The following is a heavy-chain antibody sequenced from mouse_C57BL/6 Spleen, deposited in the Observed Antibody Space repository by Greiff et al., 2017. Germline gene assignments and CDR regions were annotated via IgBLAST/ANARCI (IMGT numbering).Heavy chain of an antibody. CDR3: AKKAGYGRYFDV. CDR2: IWRGGST. D-gene: IGHD3-1*01. CDR1: GFSLTSYG. Sequence: VKLQESGPGLVQPSPSLSITCTASGFSLTSYGVHWVRQSPGKGLEWLGVIWRGGSTDYNAAFMSRLSITKDNSKSQVFFKMNSLQADDTAIYYCAKKAGYGRYFDVWGTGTTVTVSS. V-gene: IGHV2-5*01. J-gene: IGHJ1*03.